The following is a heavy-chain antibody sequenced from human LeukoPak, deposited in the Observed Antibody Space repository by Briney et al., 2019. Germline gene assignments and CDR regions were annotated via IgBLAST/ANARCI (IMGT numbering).Heavy chain of an antibody. CDR2: IASNGGSE. J-gene: IGHJ4*02. D-gene: IGHD6-13*01. Sequence: PGGSLRLSCAASGFTFSNYGMHWVRQAPGKGLEWVAAIASNGGSEYYADSVKGRFTISRDNSKNTLFLQMNSLRPDDTAVYYCAKRGHYSINWYHYFDYWGQGTLVTVSS. CDR1: GFTFSNYG. CDR3: AKRGHYSINWYHYFDY. V-gene: IGHV3-30*18.